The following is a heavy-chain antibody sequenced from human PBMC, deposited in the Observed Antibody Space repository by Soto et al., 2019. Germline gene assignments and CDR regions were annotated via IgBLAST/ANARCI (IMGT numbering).Heavy chain of an antibody. V-gene: IGHV1-69*02. D-gene: IGHD3-16*01. CDR2: IIPILGIA. CDR3: AMFGGAYVMDV. J-gene: IGHJ6*02. Sequence: QVQLVQSGAEVKKPGSSVKVSCKASGGTFSSYTISWVRQAPGQGLEWMGRIIPILGIADYAQKFQGRVTXTTXKSTGRAYMELSGVGSEGTAVYYCAMFGGAYVMDVWGQGTTVTVSS. CDR1: GGTFSSYT.